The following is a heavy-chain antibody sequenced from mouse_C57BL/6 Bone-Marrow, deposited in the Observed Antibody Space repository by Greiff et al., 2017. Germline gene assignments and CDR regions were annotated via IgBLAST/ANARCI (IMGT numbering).Heavy chain of an antibody. CDR1: GYSITSDY. CDR2: ISYSGST. Sequence: EVQLVESGPGLVKPSQTLSLTCSVTGYSITSDYWNWIRKFPGNKLEYMGYISYSGSTYYNPSLKSRISITRDTSKNQYYLQLNSVTTEDTATYYCARFRYDGYPHWYFGVWGTGTTVTVSS. D-gene: IGHD2-3*01. J-gene: IGHJ1*03. CDR3: ARFRYDGYPHWYFGV. V-gene: IGHV3-8*01.